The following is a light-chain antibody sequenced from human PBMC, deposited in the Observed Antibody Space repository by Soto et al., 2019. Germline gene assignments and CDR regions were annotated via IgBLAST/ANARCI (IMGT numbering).Light chain of an antibody. Sequence: SYELTQPPSVSVSPGQTASIPCSGDKLGDKYACWYQQKPGQSPVLVIYQDSKRPSGIPERFSGSNSGNTATLTISGTQAMDEADYYCQAWDSRTGVFGTGTKVTVL. CDR3: QAWDSRTGV. J-gene: IGLJ1*01. V-gene: IGLV3-1*01. CDR2: QDS. CDR1: KLGDKY.